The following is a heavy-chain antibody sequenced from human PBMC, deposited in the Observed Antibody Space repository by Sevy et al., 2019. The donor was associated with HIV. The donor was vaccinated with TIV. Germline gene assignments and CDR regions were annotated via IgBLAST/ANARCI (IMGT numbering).Heavy chain of an antibody. CDR2: INHSGST. D-gene: IGHD2-15*01. CDR3: ARGRFSKDILVVVAATRGFDY. Sequence: SETLSLTCAVYGGSFSGYYWSWIRQPPGKGLEWIGEINHSGSTNYNPSLKSRVTISVDTSKNQFSLKLSSVTAADTAVYYCARGRFSKDILVVVAATRGFDYWGQGTLVTVSS. J-gene: IGHJ4*02. CDR1: GGSFSGYY. V-gene: IGHV4-34*01.